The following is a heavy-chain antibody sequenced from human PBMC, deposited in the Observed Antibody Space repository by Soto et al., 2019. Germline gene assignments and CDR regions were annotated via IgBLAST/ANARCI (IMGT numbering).Heavy chain of an antibody. V-gene: IGHV1-3*01. J-gene: IGHJ4*02. CDR2: INACNGNT. D-gene: IGHD6-19*01. CDR3: ARRGIDSSGWYSAYYFDY. Sequence: ASVKVSCKASGYTFTSYAMHWVRQAPGQRLEWMGWINACNGNTNYAQKLQGRVTMTTDTSTSTAYMELRSLRSDDTAVYYCARRGIDSSGWYSAYYFDYWGQGTLVTVSS. CDR1: GYTFTSYA.